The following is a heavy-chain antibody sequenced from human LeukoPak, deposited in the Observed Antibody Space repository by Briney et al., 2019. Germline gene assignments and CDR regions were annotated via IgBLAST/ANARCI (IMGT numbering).Heavy chain of an antibody. CDR3: ARGLELYLPPIDY. CDR1: GFSFSNYA. CDR2: ISSNGGST. D-gene: IGHD1-7*01. Sequence: QSGGSLRLSCAASGFSFSNYAMHWVRQAPGKGLEYVSAISSNGGSTYYANSVKGRFTISRDNSKNTLYLQMGSLRAEDMAVYYCARGLELYLPPIDYWGQGTLVTVSS. V-gene: IGHV3-64*01. J-gene: IGHJ4*02.